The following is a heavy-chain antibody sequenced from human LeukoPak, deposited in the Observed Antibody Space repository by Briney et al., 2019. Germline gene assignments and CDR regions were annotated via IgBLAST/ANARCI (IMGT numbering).Heavy chain of an antibody. CDR3: ARGGTYYYDSSGYPGY. Sequence: GESLKISCKGSGYIFTSYWIGWVRQMPGKGLEWMGIIYPGDSDTRYSPSFQGQVTISADKSISTAYLQWSSLKASDTAMYYCARGGTYYYDSSGYPGYWGQGTLVTVSS. D-gene: IGHD3-22*01. CDR1: GYIFTSYW. J-gene: IGHJ4*02. V-gene: IGHV5-51*01. CDR2: IYPGDSDT.